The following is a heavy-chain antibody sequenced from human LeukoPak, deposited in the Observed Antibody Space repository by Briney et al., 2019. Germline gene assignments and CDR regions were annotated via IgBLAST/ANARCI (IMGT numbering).Heavy chain of an antibody. Sequence: ASVKVSCKASGDTFIRYGITWVRQAPGQGLEWMGWISTGNGNTNYAQKLQGRVTMTTDTSTSTAYMELRSLRSDDTAVYYCASGAHFDYWGQGTLVTVSS. V-gene: IGHV1-18*01. J-gene: IGHJ4*02. CDR2: ISTGNGNT. CDR1: GDTFIRYG. CDR3: ASGAHFDY. D-gene: IGHD3-10*01.